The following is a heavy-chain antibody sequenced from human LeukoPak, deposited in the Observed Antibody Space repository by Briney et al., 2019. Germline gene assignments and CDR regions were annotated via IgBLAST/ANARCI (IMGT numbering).Heavy chain of an antibody. CDR3: ARGFRVITVAGFDY. V-gene: IGHV3-74*01. CDR1: GFTFSNAY. Sequence: PGGSLRLSCAASGFTFSNAYMNWVRQAPGKGLVWVSRINSDGSSTTYADSVKGRFTISRDNAKNTLYLQMDSLRAEDTAVYYCARGFRVITVAGFDYWGQGTLVTVSS. J-gene: IGHJ4*02. D-gene: IGHD6-19*01. CDR2: INSDGSST.